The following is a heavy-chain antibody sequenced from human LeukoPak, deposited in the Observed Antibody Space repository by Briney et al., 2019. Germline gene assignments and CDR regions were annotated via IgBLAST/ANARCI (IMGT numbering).Heavy chain of an antibody. D-gene: IGHD3-10*01. Sequence: GGSLRLSCSASGXTFRDHYMDWVRQAPGKGLDWIGRSRNRAHSYSTEYAASVKDRFTVSRADSENSLYLQMNSLKTDDTAVYYCVALIRGLGYWGQGTLVTVSS. CDR1: GXTFRDHY. V-gene: IGHV3-72*01. CDR3: VALIRGLGY. CDR2: SRNRAHSYST. J-gene: IGHJ4*02.